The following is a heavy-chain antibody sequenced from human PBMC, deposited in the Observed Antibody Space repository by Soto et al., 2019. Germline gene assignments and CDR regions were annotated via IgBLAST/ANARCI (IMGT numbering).Heavy chain of an antibody. CDR3: ETQLTAVVTQASFDV. CDR1: GYTISSCSYY. V-gene: IGHV4-39*01. Sequence: PGETLCLTCTVTGYTISSCSYYWGWNRQGQGKGLVWIRSIYYSGSTYNNSSMRRRVFLSVDTYKEQYLQMIRSVTAADTALYFCETQLTAVVTQASFDVWGTGSMVTVSS. CDR2: IYYSGST. D-gene: IGHD3-22*01. J-gene: IGHJ6*04.